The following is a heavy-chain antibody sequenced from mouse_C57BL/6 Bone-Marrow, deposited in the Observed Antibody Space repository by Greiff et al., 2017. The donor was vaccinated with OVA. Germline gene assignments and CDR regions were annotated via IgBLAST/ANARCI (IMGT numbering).Heavy chain of an antibody. CDR3: ARGPQIYYYGPYYFDY. J-gene: IGHJ2*01. Sequence: EVQLQESGPVLVKPGASVKMSCKASGYTFTDYYMNWVKQSHGKSLEWIGVINPYNGGTSYNQKFKGKATLTVDKSSSTAYMELNSLPSEDSAVYYCARGPQIYYYGPYYFDYWGQGTTLTVSS. D-gene: IGHD1-1*01. CDR1: GYTFTDYY. CDR2: INPYNGGT. V-gene: IGHV1-19*01.